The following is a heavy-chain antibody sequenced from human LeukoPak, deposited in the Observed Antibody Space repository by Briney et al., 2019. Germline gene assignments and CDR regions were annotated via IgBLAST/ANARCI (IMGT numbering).Heavy chain of an antibody. V-gene: IGHV3-48*03. D-gene: IGHD3-22*01. CDR3: ARAGYCDSSGYYNGYFDY. CDR1: AFTFSRYE. J-gene: IGHJ4*02. Sequence: PRGSMSPSSAASAFTFSRYEMNWVRQAPGKGLEWDSYISSSGSTIYYADSVKGRFTISRDNPKNSLYLQMNSLRAEDTAVYYCARAGYCDSSGYYNGYFDYWGQGTLVTVSS. CDR2: ISSSGSTI.